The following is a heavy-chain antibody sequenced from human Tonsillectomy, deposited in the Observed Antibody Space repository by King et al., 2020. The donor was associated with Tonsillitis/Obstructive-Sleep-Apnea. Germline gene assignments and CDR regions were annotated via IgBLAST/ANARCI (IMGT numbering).Heavy chain of an antibody. CDR3: ARERGPLRITNSHQGYYYYLDV. D-gene: IGHD3-16*01. V-gene: IGHV1-69*14. CDR1: GGTFSSYA. CDR2: IIPIFGTA. J-gene: IGHJ6*03. Sequence: QLVQSGAEVKKPGSSVKVSCKASGGTFSSYAISWVRQAPGQGLEWMGGIIPIFGTANYAQKFQGRVTITVDISTSTAYMELSSLGSEDTAVYYCARERGPLRITNSHQGYYYYLDVWGIGTTVTVSS.